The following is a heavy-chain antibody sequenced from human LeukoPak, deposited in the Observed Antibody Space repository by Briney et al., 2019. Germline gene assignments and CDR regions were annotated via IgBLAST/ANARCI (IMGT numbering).Heavy chain of an antibody. CDR3: ARDSPWRWSVKTKIYDILTGYQRYYFDY. D-gene: IGHD3-9*01. CDR1: GFTFRSYT. J-gene: IGHJ4*02. CDR2: ISNTGDTT. V-gene: IGHV3-23*01. Sequence: QPGGSLRLSCAASGFTFRSYTMSWVRQTPGKGLDWVSAISNTGDTTYYAASVKGRFTISRDNAKNSLYLQMNSLRAEDTALYYCARDSPWRWSVKTKIYDILTGYQRYYFDYWGQGTLVTVSS.